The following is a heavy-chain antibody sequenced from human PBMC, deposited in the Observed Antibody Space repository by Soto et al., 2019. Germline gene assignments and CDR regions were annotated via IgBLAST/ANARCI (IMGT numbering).Heavy chain of an antibody. D-gene: IGHD3-22*01. CDR3: AKDSGSSGYYYPGVDYYGMDV. CDR2: ISGSGGST. Sequence: GGSLRLSCAASGFTFSSYAMSWVRQAPGKGLEWVSAISGSGGSTYYADSVKGRFTISRDNSKNTLYLQMNSLRAEDTAVYYCAKDSGSSGYYYPGVDYYGMDVWGQGTTVTVSS. J-gene: IGHJ6*02. V-gene: IGHV3-23*01. CDR1: GFTFSSYA.